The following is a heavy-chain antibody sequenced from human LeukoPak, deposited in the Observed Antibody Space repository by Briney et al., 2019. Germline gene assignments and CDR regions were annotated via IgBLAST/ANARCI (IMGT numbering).Heavy chain of an antibody. CDR1: GDSVSSNSAA. J-gene: IGHJ6*02. CDR2: TYYRSKWYN. V-gene: IGHV6-1*01. D-gene: IGHD2-15*01. Sequence: SQTLSLTCAISGDSVSSNSAAWNWIRQSPSRGLEWLGRTYYRSKWYNDYAVSVKSRITINPDTSKNQFSLQLNSVTPEDTAVYYCAREGYCSGGSCYIYYYGMVVWGQGTTVTVSS. CDR3: AREGYCSGGSCYIYYYGMVV.